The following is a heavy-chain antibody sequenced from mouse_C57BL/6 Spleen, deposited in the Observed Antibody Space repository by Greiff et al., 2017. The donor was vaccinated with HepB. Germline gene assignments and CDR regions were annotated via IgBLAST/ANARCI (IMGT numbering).Heavy chain of an antibody. V-gene: IGHV1-15*01. J-gene: IGHJ1*03. CDR3: TRRGGLPYFDV. D-gene: IGHD2-4*01. Sequence: QVQLQQSGAELVRPGASVTLSCKASGYTFTDYEMHWVKQTPVHGLEWIGAIDPETGGTAYNQKFKGKAILTADKSSSTAYMELRSLTSEDSAVYYCTRRGGLPYFDVWGTGTTVTVSS. CDR1: GYTFTDYE. CDR2: IDPETGGT.